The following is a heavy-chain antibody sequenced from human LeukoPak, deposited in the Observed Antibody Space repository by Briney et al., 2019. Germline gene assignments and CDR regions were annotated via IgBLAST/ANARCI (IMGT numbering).Heavy chain of an antibody. CDR2: IYYSGST. CDR1: GGSISSSSYY. J-gene: IGHJ2*01. Sequence: PSETLSPTCTVSGGSISSSSYYWGWIRQPPGKGLEWIGSIYYSGSTYYNPSLKSRVTISVDTSKNQFSLKLSSVTAADTAVYHCARVDWGSHWYFDLWGRGTLVTVSS. CDR3: ARVDWGSHWYFDL. V-gene: IGHV4-39*01. D-gene: IGHD7-27*01.